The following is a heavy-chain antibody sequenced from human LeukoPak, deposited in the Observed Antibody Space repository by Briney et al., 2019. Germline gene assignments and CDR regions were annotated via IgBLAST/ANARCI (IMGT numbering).Heavy chain of an antibody. J-gene: IGHJ4*02. Sequence: SETLSLTCTVSGGSISSGDYYWSWIRQPPGKGLEWIVYIYYSGSTYYNPSLKSRFTISLDTSKNQFSLKLNSVTAADTAVYYCARGRGCSSTSCYVPHYFHYWGQGTLVTVSS. CDR3: ARGRGCSSTSCYVPHYFHY. CDR1: GGSISSGDYY. CDR2: IYYSGST. D-gene: IGHD2-2*01. V-gene: IGHV4-30-4*01.